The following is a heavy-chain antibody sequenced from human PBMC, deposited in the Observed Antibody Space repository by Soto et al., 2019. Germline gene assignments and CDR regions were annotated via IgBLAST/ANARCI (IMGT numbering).Heavy chain of an antibody. V-gene: IGHV4-39*01. J-gene: IGHJ4*02. CDR2: IYYSGST. CDR3: ETAAGLTVDY. D-gene: IGHD6-13*01. Sequence: SETLSLTCTVSGGSISSSSYYWGWIRQPPGKGLEWIGSIYYSGSTYYNPSLKSRVTISVDTSKNQFSLKLSSVTAADTAVYYCETAAGLTVDYWGQGTLVTVSS. CDR1: GGSISSSSYY.